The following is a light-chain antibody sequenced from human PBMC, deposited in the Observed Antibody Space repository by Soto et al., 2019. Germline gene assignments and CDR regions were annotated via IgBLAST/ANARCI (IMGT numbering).Light chain of an antibody. CDR3: QQYFRPWT. J-gene: IGKJ1*01. V-gene: IGKV4-1*01. CDR1: QSVLYSSNNKNY. Sequence: DIVMTQSPDSLAVSLGERATINCKSSQSVLYSSNNKNYLAWYQQKPGQPPKLLIYWASTRESGVPDRFSGSGSGTDFTPTITSLQAEDVAVYYCQQYFRPWTFGQGTKVEIK. CDR2: WAS.